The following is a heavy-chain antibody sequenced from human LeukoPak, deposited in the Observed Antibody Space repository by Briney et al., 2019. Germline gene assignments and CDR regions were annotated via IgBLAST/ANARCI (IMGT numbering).Heavy chain of an antibody. CDR3: ARKGYDFWSGYYSYYYYYYMDV. CDR1: GYTFTSYD. J-gene: IGHJ6*03. CDR2: MNPNSGNT. Sequence: GASVKVSCRASGYTFTSYDINWVRQATGQGLEWMGWMNPNSGNTGYAQKFQGRVTITRNTSISTAYMELSSLRSEDTAAYYCARKGYDFWSGYYSYYYYYYMDVWGKGTTVTVSS. D-gene: IGHD3-3*01. V-gene: IGHV1-8*03.